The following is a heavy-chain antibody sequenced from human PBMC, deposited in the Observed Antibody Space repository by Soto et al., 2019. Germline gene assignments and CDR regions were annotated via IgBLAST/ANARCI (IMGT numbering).Heavy chain of an antibody. Sequence: EVQLLESGGGLVQPGGSLRLSCAASGFTFSSYAMSWVRQAPGKGLEWVSAISGSGGSTYYADSVKGRFTISRDNPKNTLYLQMNSLRAEDTAVYYCARLTGVPPTPFDYWGQGTLVTVSS. V-gene: IGHV3-23*01. CDR2: ISGSGGST. J-gene: IGHJ4*02. CDR1: GFTFSSYA. CDR3: ARLTGVPPTPFDY.